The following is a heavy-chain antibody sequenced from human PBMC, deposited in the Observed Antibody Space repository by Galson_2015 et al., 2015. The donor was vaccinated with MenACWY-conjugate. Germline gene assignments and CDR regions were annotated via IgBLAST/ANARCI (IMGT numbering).Heavy chain of an antibody. CDR3: AKENSLVWAAVPAYYMDV. CDR1: GFTLSLYA. D-gene: IGHD3-16*01. V-gene: IGHV3-30*04. CDR2: IPFDGNYE. Sequence: PLRFSCAASGFTLSLYALHWVRQAPGKGLHWVSVIPFDGNYEDYVASVKGRFTISRDNSKNTLSMQMNSMRADETALYYCAKENSLVWAAVPAYYMDVWGTGTTVTVTS. J-gene: IGHJ6*03.